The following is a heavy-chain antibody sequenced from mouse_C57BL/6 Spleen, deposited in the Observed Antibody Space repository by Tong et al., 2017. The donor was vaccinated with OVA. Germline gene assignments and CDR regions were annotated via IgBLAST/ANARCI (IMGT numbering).Heavy chain of an antibody. CDR1: GFTFSSYA. V-gene: IGHV5-4*01. CDR2: ISDGGSYT. J-gene: IGHJ2*01. Sequence: EVQLQESGGDLVKPGGSLKLSCAASGFTFSSYAMSWVRQTPEKRLEWVATISDGGSYTYYPDNVKGRFTISRDNAKNNLYLQMSHLKSEDTAMYYCARDRNGGYFDYWGQGTTLTVSS. CDR3: ARDRNGGYFDY.